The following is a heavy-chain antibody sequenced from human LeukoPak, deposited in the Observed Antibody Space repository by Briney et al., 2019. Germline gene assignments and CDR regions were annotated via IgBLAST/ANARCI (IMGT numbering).Heavy chain of an antibody. CDR1: GGSFSGYY. V-gene: IGHV4-34*01. D-gene: IGHD1-1*01. Sequence: SETLPLTCAVYGGSFSGYYWSWIRQSPGKGLEWIGEINHGGSTNYNPSLKSRVTISVDTSKNQFSLTLSSATAADTAVYYCARDDPYYFDYWGQGTLVTVSS. CDR3: ARDDPYYFDY. CDR2: INHGGST. J-gene: IGHJ4*02.